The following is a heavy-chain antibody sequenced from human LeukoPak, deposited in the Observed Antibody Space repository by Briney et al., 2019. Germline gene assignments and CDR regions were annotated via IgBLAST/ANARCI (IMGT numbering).Heavy chain of an antibody. CDR3: AIHSIVGQGLVPLYY. J-gene: IGHJ4*02. CDR1: VASICSNY. Sequence: SETLSLTCTVSVASICSNYSGWIRQPPGKGLEWIGYIYYSGSTNYNPSLKSRVTISVDTSKNQFSLKLSSVTAADTAVYYCAIHSIVGQGLVPLYYWGQGTLVTVSS. D-gene: IGHD6-19*01. CDR2: IYYSGST. V-gene: IGHV4-59*08.